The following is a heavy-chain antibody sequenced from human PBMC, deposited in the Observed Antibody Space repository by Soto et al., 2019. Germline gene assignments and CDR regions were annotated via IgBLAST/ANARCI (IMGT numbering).Heavy chain of an antibody. CDR2: IYYSGST. CDR3: ARVSSDGEYSSSWYYFDY. D-gene: IGHD6-13*01. J-gene: IGHJ4*02. Sequence: QVQLQESGPGLVKPSETLSLTCTVSGGSVSSGSYYWSWIRQPPGKGLEWIGYIYYSGSTNYNPSLKSRVTISVDTSKNQFSLKLSSVTAADTAVYYCARVSSDGEYSSSWYYFDYWGQGTLVTVSS. CDR1: GGSVSSGSYY. V-gene: IGHV4-61*01.